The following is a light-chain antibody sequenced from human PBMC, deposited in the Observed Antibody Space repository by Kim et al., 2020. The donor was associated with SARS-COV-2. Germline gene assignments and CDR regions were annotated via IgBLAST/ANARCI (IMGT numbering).Light chain of an antibody. V-gene: IGKV3-15*01. CDR3: QHYSNWPPET. CDR2: GVS. Sequence: EVVMTQSPATLSVSPGERATLSCRASQSVGSKLAWYQQRPDQAPRLLIYGVSTRATGIPARFSGSGSGTEFTLTISSLQSEDFAVYYCQHYSNWPPETFGQGTKLEI. J-gene: IGKJ2*01. CDR1: QSVGSK.